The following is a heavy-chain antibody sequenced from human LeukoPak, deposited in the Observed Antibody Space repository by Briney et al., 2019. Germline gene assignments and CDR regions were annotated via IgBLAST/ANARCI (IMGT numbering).Heavy chain of an antibody. J-gene: IGHJ6*03. V-gene: IGHV1-69*05. CDR3: ATHSSGSNTYYYYYMDV. D-gene: IGHD6-19*01. CDR2: IIPIFGTA. CDR1: GGTFSSYA. Sequence: GASVKVSCKASGGTFSSYAISWVRQAPGQGLEWMGRIIPIFGTANYAQKFQGRVTITTDESTSTAYMELSSLRSEDTAVYYCATHSSGSNTYYYYYMDVCGKGTTVTVSS.